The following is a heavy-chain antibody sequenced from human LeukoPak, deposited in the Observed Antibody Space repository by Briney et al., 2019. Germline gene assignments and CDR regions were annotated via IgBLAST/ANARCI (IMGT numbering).Heavy chain of an antibody. J-gene: IGHJ4*02. CDR3: ARGTRGYSSSWPLDY. D-gene: IGHD6-13*01. CDR2: IYPGGSDT. Sequence: GESLKISCKGSGYSFTSYWIGWVRQMPGKGLERMGIIYPGGSDTRYSPSFQGQVTISADESINTAYLQWSSLKTSDTAMYYCARGTRGYSSSWPLDYWGQGTLVTVSS. V-gene: IGHV5-51*01. CDR1: GYSFTSYW.